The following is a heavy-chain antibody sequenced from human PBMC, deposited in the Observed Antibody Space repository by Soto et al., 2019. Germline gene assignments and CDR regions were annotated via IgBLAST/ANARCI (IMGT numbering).Heavy chain of an antibody. CDR3: AKDISGIAAAGGWFDP. J-gene: IGHJ5*02. D-gene: IGHD6-13*01. Sequence: EVQLVEAGGGLVQPGRSLSLSCAASGFTFDDYAMHCVRQAPGKGLEWVSGISWNSGSIGYADSVKGRFTISRDNAKNSLYLQMNSLRAEDTALYYCAKDISGIAAAGGWFDPWGQGTLVTVSS. CDR2: ISWNSGSI. CDR1: GFTFDDYA. V-gene: IGHV3-9*01.